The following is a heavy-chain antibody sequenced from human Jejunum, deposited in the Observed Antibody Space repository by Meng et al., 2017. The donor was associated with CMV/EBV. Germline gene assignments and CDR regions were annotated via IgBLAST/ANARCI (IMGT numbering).Heavy chain of an antibody. V-gene: IGHV3-23*01. Sequence: SGFTLSNYAMTWVRQAPGKGLEWVSGIGGSGGSTNYADSVKSRFSISRDNSKNTLYLQMNSLRAEDTAIYYCAKDRAGVNPDYYDYWGQGTLVTVSS. J-gene: IGHJ4*02. CDR2: IGGSGGST. D-gene: IGHD3-10*01. CDR1: GFTLSNYA. CDR3: AKDRAGVNPDYYDY.